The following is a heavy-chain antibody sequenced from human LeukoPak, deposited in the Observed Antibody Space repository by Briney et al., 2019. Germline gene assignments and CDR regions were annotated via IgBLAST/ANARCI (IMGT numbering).Heavy chain of an antibody. D-gene: IGHD6-13*01. V-gene: IGHV3-49*04. CDR2: IRSKAYGGTT. CDR3: TRDPPSIVAAGIYYYGMDV. J-gene: IGHJ6*02. CDR1: GFTFGDYA. Sequence: GGSLRRSCTASGFTFGDYAMSWVRQAPGKGLEWVGFIRSKAYGGTTEYAASVKGRFTISRDDSKSIAYLQMNSLKTEDTAVYYCTRDPPSIVAAGIYYYGMDVWGQGTTVTVSS.